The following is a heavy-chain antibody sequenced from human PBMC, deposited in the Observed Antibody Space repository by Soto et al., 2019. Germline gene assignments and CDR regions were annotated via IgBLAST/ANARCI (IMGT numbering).Heavy chain of an antibody. CDR2: MNPNSGGT. Sequence: QMQLVQSGAEVMKPGASVKVSCRASGYTFTGYYMHWVAQAPGQGLEWMGWMNPNSGGTNYAQKFPGWVTMTRDSSISTAYMELSRLRSDDTAVYYCSIAAAGTGPDGMDVWGQGTTVTVSS. CDR3: SIAAAGTGPDGMDV. D-gene: IGHD6-13*01. CDR1: GYTFTGYY. V-gene: IGHV1-2*04. J-gene: IGHJ6*02.